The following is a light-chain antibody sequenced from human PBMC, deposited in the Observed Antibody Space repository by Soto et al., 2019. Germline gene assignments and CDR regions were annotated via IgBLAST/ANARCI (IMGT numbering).Light chain of an antibody. CDR3: TSFSSSTSLYV. V-gene: IGLV2-14*01. CDR2: EVS. Sequence: QSALTQPASVSGSPGQSITISCTGTSSDTAGYNYVSWYQQHPGKAPKLMIYEVSNRPSGVSNRFSGSKSGNTASLTISGLQAEDEADYYCTSFSSSTSLYVFGTGTKVTVL. CDR1: SSDTAGYNY. J-gene: IGLJ1*01.